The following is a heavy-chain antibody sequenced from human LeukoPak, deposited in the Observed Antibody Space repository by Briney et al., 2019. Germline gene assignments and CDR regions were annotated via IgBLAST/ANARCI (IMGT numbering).Heavy chain of an antibody. CDR1: GFTFTTNG. Sequence: PGGSLRLSCAASGFTFTTNGMHWVRRAPGKGPEWVAMLRSDGINKYYAESVKGRFTMSRDISKNTLFLQMSGLSTDDTAVYYCAKDHDWSFDYWGQGTLVTVSS. D-gene: IGHD3-3*01. CDR3: AKDHDWSFDY. V-gene: IGHV3-30*02. J-gene: IGHJ4*02. CDR2: LRSDGINK.